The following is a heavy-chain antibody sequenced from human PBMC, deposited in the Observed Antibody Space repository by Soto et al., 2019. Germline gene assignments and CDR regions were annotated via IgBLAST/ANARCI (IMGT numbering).Heavy chain of an antibody. V-gene: IGHV1-3*01. CDR2: INAANGDT. Sequence: ASVKVSCKASGYTFTSYCIHWVRQAPGQRLEWMGWINAANGDTKYSPKFQGRVTITRDTSASTAYMELSSLRSEDTAVYYCVRRHVSATGIDWFDPWGQGTLVTVSS. CDR3: VRRHVSATGIDWFDP. J-gene: IGHJ5*02. CDR1: GYTFTSYC. D-gene: IGHD6-13*01.